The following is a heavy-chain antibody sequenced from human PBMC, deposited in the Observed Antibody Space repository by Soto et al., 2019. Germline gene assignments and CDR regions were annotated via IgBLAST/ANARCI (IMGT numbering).Heavy chain of an antibody. CDR1: GFTFSSYS. Sequence: EVQLVESGGGLVKPGGSLRLSCVASGFTFSSYSMNWVRQAPGKGLEWVSSISSSSSYIYYADSVKGRFTISRDNAKNSLYLQMNSLRAEDTAVYYCARDPRPTTVRMYNWFDPWGQGTLVTVSS. D-gene: IGHD4-17*01. CDR2: ISSSSSYI. J-gene: IGHJ5*02. CDR3: ARDPRPTTVRMYNWFDP. V-gene: IGHV3-21*01.